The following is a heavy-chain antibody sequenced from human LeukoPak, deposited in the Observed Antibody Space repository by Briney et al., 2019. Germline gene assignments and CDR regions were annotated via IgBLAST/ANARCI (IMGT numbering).Heavy chain of an antibody. CDR2: INQDSSEK. D-gene: IGHD3-10*02. V-gene: IGHV3-7*01. J-gene: IGHJ6*04. Sequence: PGGSLRLSCVASGITFRNYWMSWVRQAPGKGLEWVANINQDSSEKYYVDSVKGRFTISTDNAKNSLYLQMNSLRAEDTAVYYCAELGITMIGGVWGKGTTVTISS. CDR3: AELGITMIGGV. CDR1: GITFRNYW.